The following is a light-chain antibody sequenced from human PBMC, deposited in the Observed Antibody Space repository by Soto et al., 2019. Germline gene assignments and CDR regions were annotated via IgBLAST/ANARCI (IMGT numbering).Light chain of an antibody. J-gene: IGKJ2*01. V-gene: IGKV2-30*01. CDR3: MQGTHWPFT. Sequence: DVVLTQSPLSLPATLGQPASISCRSSQSLVYSNGNTYLSWFQRRPGHSPRRLIYTVSDRDSGVTDRFSGSGSGNDFTLRISRVESEDVGVYFCMQGTHWPFTFGQGTKLEIK. CDR1: QSLVYSNGNTY. CDR2: TVS.